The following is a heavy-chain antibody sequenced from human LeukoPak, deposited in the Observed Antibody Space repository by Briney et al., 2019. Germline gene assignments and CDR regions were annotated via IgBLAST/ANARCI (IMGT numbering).Heavy chain of an antibody. Sequence: SSVQVSCKCCGGIFRSYAISEVRQAPGQGLEWMGGIISIFGSANYEQKFQGRVTIAADKSTSTAYMELSSLRAEDTAVYYCARVIGSGDIQLWPHDAFDIWGQGTMVTVSS. CDR3: ARVIGSGDIQLWPHDAFDI. V-gene: IGHV1-69*06. J-gene: IGHJ3*02. CDR1: GGIFRSYA. D-gene: IGHD5-18*01. CDR2: IISIFGSA.